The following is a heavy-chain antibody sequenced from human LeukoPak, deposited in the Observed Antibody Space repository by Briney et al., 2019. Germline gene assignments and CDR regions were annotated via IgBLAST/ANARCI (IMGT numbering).Heavy chain of an antibody. V-gene: IGHV3-48*03. D-gene: IGHD6-13*01. Sequence: GGSLRLSCAASGFTFSSYEMNWVRQAPGKGLEWVSYISSSGSTIYYADSVKGRFTISRDNAKNSLYLQMNSLRAEDTAVYYCARVGYSSSWYSRYYYYMDVWGKGTTVTISS. CDR1: GFTFSSYE. CDR2: ISSSGSTI. CDR3: ARVGYSSSWYSRYYYYMDV. J-gene: IGHJ6*03.